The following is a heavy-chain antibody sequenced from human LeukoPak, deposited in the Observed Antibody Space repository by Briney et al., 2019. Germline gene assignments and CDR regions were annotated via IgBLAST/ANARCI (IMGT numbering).Heavy chain of an antibody. D-gene: IGHD6-13*01. CDR2: ISYDGSNK. J-gene: IGHJ6*04. CDR1: GFTFSSYA. V-gene: IGHV3-30*04. Sequence: GGSLRLSCAASGFTFSSYAMHWVRQAPGKGLEWVAVISYDGSNKYYADSVNGRFTISRDNSKNTLCLQMNSLRAEDTAVYYCARDALYSSSLSCMDVWGKGTTVTVSS. CDR3: ARDALYSSSLSCMDV.